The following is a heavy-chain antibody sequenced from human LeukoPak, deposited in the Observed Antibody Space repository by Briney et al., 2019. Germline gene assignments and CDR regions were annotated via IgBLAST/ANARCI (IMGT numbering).Heavy chain of an antibody. CDR1: GGSISSSSYY. D-gene: IGHD5-12*01. V-gene: IGHV4-39*01. Sequence: SETLSLTCTVSGGSISSSSYYWGWIRQPPGKGLEWIGSIYYSGSTYYNPSLKSRVTISVDTSKNQFSLKLSSVTAADTAVYYWTKQNSCYEYYYYYYMDVWGKGTTVTVSS. CDR3: TKQNSCYEYYYYYYMDV. CDR2: IYYSGST. J-gene: IGHJ6*03.